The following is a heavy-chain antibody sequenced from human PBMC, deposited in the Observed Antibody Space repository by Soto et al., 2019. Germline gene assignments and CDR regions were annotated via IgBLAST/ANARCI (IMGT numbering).Heavy chain of an antibody. D-gene: IGHD2-2*01. CDR1: GGTFSSYT. Sequence: SVKVSCKASGGTFSSYTISWVRQAPGQGLEWMGRIIPILGIANYAQKFQGRVTMTRDTSTSTVYMELSSLRSEDTAVYYCARGPATAPDAYWGLGTLVTVSS. CDR2: IIPILGIA. V-gene: IGHV1-69*02. J-gene: IGHJ4*02. CDR3: ARGPATAPDAY.